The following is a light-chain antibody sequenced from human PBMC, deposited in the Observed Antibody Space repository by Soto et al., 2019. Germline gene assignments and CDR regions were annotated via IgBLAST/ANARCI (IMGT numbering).Light chain of an antibody. CDR2: EVS. CDR3: SSHGGTNPFYV. CDR1: SSNIGAGYD. V-gene: IGLV1-40*01. Sequence: QSVLTQPPSVSGAPGQRVTISCTGSSSNIGAGYDVHWYQQLPGTAPKLIIHEVSNRPSGVSNRFSGSKSGNTASLTISGLQAEDDADYYCSSHGGTNPFYVFGSGTKVTVL. J-gene: IGLJ1*01.